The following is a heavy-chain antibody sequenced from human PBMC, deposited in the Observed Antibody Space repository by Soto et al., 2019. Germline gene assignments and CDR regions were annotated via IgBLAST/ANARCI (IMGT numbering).Heavy chain of an antibody. CDR2: ISSSSSYI. V-gene: IGHV3-21*01. Sequence: LRLSCAASGFTFSSYSMNWVRQAPGKGLEWVSSISSSSSYIYYADSVKGRFTISRDNAKNSLYLQMNSLRAEDTAVYYCARDPSIVATTMGSSFDYWGQGTLVTVS. CDR1: GFTFSSYS. CDR3: ARDPSIVATTMGSSFDY. D-gene: IGHD5-12*01. J-gene: IGHJ4*02.